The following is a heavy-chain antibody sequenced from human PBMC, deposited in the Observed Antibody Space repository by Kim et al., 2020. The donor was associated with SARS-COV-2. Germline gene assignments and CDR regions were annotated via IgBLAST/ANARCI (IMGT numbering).Heavy chain of an antibody. CDR3: AKYLYRRLDTAMGVPYYYYGMDV. D-gene: IGHD5-18*01. V-gene: IGHV3-30*18. Sequence: GGSLRLSCAASGFTFSSYGMHWVRQAPGKGLEWVAVISYDGSNKYYADSVKGRFTISRDNSKNTLYLQMNSLRAEDTAVYYCAKYLYRRLDTAMGVPYYYYGMDVWGQGTTVTVSS. CDR2: ISYDGSNK. CDR1: GFTFSSYG. J-gene: IGHJ6*02.